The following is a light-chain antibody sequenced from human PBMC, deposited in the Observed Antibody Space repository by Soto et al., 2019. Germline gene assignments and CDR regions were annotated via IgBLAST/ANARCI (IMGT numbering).Light chain of an antibody. CDR3: QKSKSYQIT. CDR1: KTISSW. J-gene: IGKJ5*01. Sequence: DIQXTHETSHLAGTLGESVTTTCRDSKTISSWLDWYKKKQGKQXKXXXYAASSLKSGVPSRLRGSGSGNDFNLTIISLPPEDFVTYYCQKSKSYQITVGNGTGLEI. V-gene: IGKV1-5*01. CDR2: AAS.